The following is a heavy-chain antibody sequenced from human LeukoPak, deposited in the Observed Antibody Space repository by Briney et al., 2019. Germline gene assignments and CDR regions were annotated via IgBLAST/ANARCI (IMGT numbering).Heavy chain of an antibody. CDR1: GYTFNIYD. J-gene: IGHJ4*02. D-gene: IGHD5-18*01. V-gene: IGHV1-18*01. CDR3: VRGGFSSGYAH. Sequence: ASVKVSCKASGYTFNIYDISWVRQAPGQGLEWMGWVSTSDGKTNYAQKVGGRVTMTTDTSTTTAYMELRSLRSDDTAVYYCVRGGFSSGYAHWGQGTLVTVSS. CDR2: VSTSDGKT.